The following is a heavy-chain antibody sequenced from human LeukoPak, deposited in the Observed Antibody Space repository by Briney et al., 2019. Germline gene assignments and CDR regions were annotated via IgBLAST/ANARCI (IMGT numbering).Heavy chain of an antibody. D-gene: IGHD3-10*01. J-gene: IGHJ4*02. V-gene: IGHV3-48*01. CDR2: ISSSSSTI. Sequence: GGSLRLSCAASGFTFSSYSMNWVRQAPGKGLEWVSYISSSSSTIYYADSVKGRFTISRDNSKNTLYLQMNSLRAGDTAVYYCATRLLWFGELSEDDYWGQGTLVTVSS. CDR1: GFTFSSYS. CDR3: ATRLLWFGELSEDDY.